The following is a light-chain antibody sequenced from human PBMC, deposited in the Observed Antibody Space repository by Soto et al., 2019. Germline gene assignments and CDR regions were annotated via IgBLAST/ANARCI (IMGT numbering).Light chain of an antibody. V-gene: IGKV3-15*01. CDR3: QQYYNWPVT. Sequence: EILMTQSPATLSVSPGETVTFSCRASRSVSNRLAWYQHKPGQAPRLLISGASNGATGIPPKFSGSGSWTEFTLTVDSLQSDDIAVYYCQQYYNWPVTFGGGTKVDIK. CDR2: GAS. J-gene: IGKJ4*01. CDR1: RSVSNR.